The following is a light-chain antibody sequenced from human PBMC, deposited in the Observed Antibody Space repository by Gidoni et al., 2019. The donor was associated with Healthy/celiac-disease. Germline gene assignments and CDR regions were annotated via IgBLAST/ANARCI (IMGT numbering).Light chain of an antibody. J-gene: IGLJ3*02. CDR1: SLRSSY. CDR3: NSRDSSGNHLV. CDR2: GKN. Sequence: SSELTQDPAVSVALGQTVRITCQGDSLRSSYASWYQQKPGQAPVLVIYGKNNRPSGIPDRFSGSSSGNTASLTITGAQAEDEADYYCNSRDSSGNHLVFDGGTKLTVL. V-gene: IGLV3-19*01.